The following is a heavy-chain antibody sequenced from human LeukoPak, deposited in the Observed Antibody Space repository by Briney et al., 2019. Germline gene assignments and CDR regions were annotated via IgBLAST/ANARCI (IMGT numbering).Heavy chain of an antibody. J-gene: IGHJ3*02. Sequence: SETLSLTCTVSGGSISSSGYYWGWIRQPPGKGLEWIGSIYYSGSTYNNQSLKSRVTISVDTSKNQFSLKLSSVTAADTAVYYCAREVIGYCSGGSCQYRAFDIWGQGTMVTVSS. CDR1: GGSISSSGYY. D-gene: IGHD2-15*01. CDR2: IYYSGST. CDR3: AREVIGYCSGGSCQYRAFDI. V-gene: IGHV4-39*02.